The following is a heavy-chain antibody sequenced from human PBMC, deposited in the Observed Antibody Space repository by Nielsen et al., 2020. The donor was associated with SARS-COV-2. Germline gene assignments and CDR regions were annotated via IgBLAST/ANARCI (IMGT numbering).Heavy chain of an antibody. CDR2: ISGDSNHI. V-gene: IGHV3-21*01. CDR3: TRGFYSQSDC. CDR1: GFTFSDYS. D-gene: IGHD2-15*01. J-gene: IGHJ4*02. Sequence: GESLKISCTGSGFTFSDYSMNWVRQAPGKGLEWVASISGDSNHIFYSELVKGRFTMSRDNGKNSLYLQMNTLRSEDTALYYCTRGFYSQSDCWGQGTLVTVSS.